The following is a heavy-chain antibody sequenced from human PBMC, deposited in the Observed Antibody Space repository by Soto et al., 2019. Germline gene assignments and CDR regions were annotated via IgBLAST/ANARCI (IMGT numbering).Heavy chain of an antibody. V-gene: IGHV3-9*01. CDR1: GFTFDDYA. D-gene: IGHD6-19*01. J-gene: IGHJ6*02. Sequence: GGSLRLSCAASGFTFDDYAMHWVRQAPGKGLEWVSGISWNSGSIGYADSVKGRFTISRDNAKNSLYLQMNSLRAEDTALYYCAKDLQGIAVAGPEDYYYYGMDVWGQGTTVTVSS. CDR2: ISWNSGSI. CDR3: AKDLQGIAVAGPEDYYYYGMDV.